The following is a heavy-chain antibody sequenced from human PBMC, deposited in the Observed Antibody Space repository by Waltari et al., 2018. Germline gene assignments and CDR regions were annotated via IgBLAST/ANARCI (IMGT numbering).Heavy chain of an antibody. CDR3: AGVSGLSHLLPNDY. V-gene: IGHV1-69*13. J-gene: IGHJ4*02. CDR1: GGTFSSYA. D-gene: IGHD2-8*01. Sequence: QVQLVQSGAEVKKPGSSVKVSCKASGGTFSSYAISWVRQAPGQGREWMGGIIPIFGTANNEQKFQGGVTITAEESTSTAYMELSSMRSEDTAVYYCAGVSGLSHLLPNDYWGQGTLVTVSS. CDR2: IIPIFGTA.